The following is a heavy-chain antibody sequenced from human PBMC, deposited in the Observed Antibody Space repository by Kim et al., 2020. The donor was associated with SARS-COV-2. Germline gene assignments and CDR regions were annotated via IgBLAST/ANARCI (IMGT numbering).Heavy chain of an antibody. J-gene: IGHJ6*04. CDR2: IIPIFGTA. CDR1: GGTFSSYA. V-gene: IGHV1-69*13. CDR3: ARVRFLEWLFAYYYYGMEV. D-gene: IGHD3-3*01. Sequence: SVKVSCKASGGTFSSYAISWVRQAPGQGLEWMGGIIPIFGTANYAQKFQGRVTITADESTSTAYMELSSLRSEDTAVYYCARVRFLEWLFAYYYYGMEVRGKGSTGSVSS.